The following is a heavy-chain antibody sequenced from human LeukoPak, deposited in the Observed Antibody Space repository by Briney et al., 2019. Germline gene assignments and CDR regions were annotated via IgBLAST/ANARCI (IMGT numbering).Heavy chain of an antibody. CDR2: ISYDGSNK. Sequence: PGGSLRLSCAASGFTFSSYGMHWVRQAPGKGLERVAVISYDGSNKYYADSVKGRFTISRDNSKNTLYLQMNSLRAEDTAVYYCAKVPRRAAAGTVANYYYGMDVWGQGTTVTVSS. CDR1: GFTFSSYG. V-gene: IGHV3-30*18. D-gene: IGHD6-13*01. CDR3: AKVPRRAAAGTVANYYYGMDV. J-gene: IGHJ6*02.